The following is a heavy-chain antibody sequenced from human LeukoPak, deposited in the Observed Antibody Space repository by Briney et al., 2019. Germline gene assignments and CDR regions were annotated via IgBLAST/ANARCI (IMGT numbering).Heavy chain of an antibody. V-gene: IGHV3-7*04. CDR3: ARVYYYDSSGYSYYFDY. CDR1: GFTFSSYW. Sequence: PGGSLRLSCAASGFTFSSYWMSWVRQAPGKGLEGVANIKQDGSEKYYVDSVKGRFTISRDNAKNSLYLQMNSLRAEDTAVYYCARVYYYDSSGYSYYFDYWGQGTLVTVSS. D-gene: IGHD3-22*01. CDR2: IKQDGSEK. J-gene: IGHJ4*02.